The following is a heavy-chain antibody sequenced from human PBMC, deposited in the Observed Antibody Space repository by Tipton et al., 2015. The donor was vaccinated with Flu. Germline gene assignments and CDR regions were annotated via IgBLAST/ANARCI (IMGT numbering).Heavy chain of an antibody. CDR1: GFTFSSYG. J-gene: IGHJ6*02. CDR2: IWCDGSNK. D-gene: IGHD5-12*01. CDR3: ARGGLRLFYYYYGMDV. Sequence: SLRLSCAASGFTFSSYGMHWVRQAPGKGLEWVAVIWCDGSNKYYADSVKGRFTISRDNSKNTLYLQMNSLRAEDTAVYYCARGGLRLFYYYYGMDVWGQGTTVTVSS. V-gene: IGHV3-33*01.